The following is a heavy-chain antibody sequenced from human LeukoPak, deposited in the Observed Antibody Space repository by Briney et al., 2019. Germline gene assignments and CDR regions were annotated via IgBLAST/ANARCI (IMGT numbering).Heavy chain of an antibody. V-gene: IGHV4-30-4*08. CDR2: IYYSGST. CDR1: GGSISSGDYY. J-gene: IGHJ4*02. CDR3: ASWYYDFWSGYRSGYDY. Sequence: PSETLSLTCTVSGGSISSGDYYWSWSRQPPGKGLEWIGYIYYSGSTYYNPSLKSRVTISVDTSKNQFSLKLSSVTAADTAVYYCASWYYDFWSGYRSGYDYWGQGTLVTVSS. D-gene: IGHD3-3*01.